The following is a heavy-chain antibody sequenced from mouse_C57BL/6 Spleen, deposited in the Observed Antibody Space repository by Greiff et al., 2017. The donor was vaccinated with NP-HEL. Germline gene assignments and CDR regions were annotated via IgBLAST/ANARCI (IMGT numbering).Heavy chain of an antibody. CDR1: GYTFTSYW. J-gene: IGHJ4*01. Sequence: QVQLQQPGAELVRPGSSVKLSCKASGYTFTSYWMDWVKQRPGQGLEWIGNIYPSDSETHYNQKFKDKATLTVDKSSSKAYMQLSSLTSEDSAVYYYARNYYGAMDYWGQGTSVTVSS. D-gene: IGHD1-1*01. CDR3: ARNYYGAMDY. CDR2: IYPSDSET. V-gene: IGHV1-61*01.